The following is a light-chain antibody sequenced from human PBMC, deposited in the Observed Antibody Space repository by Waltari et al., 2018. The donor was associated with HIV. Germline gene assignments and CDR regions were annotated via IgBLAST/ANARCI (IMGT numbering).Light chain of an antibody. CDR1: RSNIGSTS. Sequence: QSVLTQPPSASGTPGQRVTISCSGSRSNIGSTSVNWYQQLPGTAPKLLIYGDDQRPSGVPDRFSGSKSGTSASLAISGPQSEDEAVYFCAAWDDSLNGYVFGAGTKVTVL. V-gene: IGLV1-44*01. CDR2: GDD. J-gene: IGLJ1*01. CDR3: AAWDDSLNGYV.